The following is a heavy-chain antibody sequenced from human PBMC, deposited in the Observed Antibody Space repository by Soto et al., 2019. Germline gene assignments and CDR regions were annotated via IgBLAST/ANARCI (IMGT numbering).Heavy chain of an antibody. CDR1: GGTFNIYA. J-gene: IGHJ4*02. V-gene: IGHV1-69*01. Sequence: QVQLVQSGAEVTKPGSSVKVSCKASGGTFNIYAISWVRQAPGQGLEWMGGIIPIFGSPNYAQRFQGRVTITADESTPTSYLELSSLRSEDTNVYYCARDCDSHGSRRLDSWGQGTLVLVSS. CDR2: IIPIFGSP. D-gene: IGHD3-22*01. CDR3: ARDCDSHGSRRLDS.